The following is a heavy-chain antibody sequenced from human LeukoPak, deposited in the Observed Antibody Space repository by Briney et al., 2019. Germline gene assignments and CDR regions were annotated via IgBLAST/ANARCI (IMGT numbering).Heavy chain of an antibody. CDR1: GFTFSSYV. V-gene: IGHV3-23*01. CDR3: AKADCSSTSCSFDY. J-gene: IGHJ4*02. Sequence: GGSLRLSCAASGFTFSSYVMSWVRQAPGKGLEWVSAISGSGGSTYYADSVKGRFTISRDNSKNTLYLQMNSLRAEDTAVYYCAKADCSSTSCSFDYWGQGTLVTVSS. D-gene: IGHD2-2*01. CDR2: ISGSGGST.